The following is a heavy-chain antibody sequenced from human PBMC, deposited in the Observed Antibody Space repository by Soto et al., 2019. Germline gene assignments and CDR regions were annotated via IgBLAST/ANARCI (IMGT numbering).Heavy chain of an antibody. CDR3: AREMRVYSGSYYYYYGMDA. V-gene: IGHV3-33*01. Sequence: GGSLRLSCAASGFTFSSYGMHWVRQAPGKGLEWVAVIWYDGSNKYYADSVKGRFTISRDNSKNTLYLQMNSLRAEDTAVYYCAREMRVYSGSYYYYYGMDAWGQGTTVTVSS. D-gene: IGHD1-26*01. CDR2: IWYDGSNK. J-gene: IGHJ6*02. CDR1: GFTFSSYG.